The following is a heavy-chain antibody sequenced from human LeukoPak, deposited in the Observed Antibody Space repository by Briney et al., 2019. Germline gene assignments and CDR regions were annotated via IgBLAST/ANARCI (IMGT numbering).Heavy chain of an antibody. CDR3: ARVYYDFWSGYYMDI. CDR2: IYTSGST. V-gene: IGHV4-4*07. D-gene: IGHD3-3*01. CDR1: GGSISSYY. J-gene: IGHJ6*03. Sequence: SETLSLTCTVSGGSISSYYWSWIRQPAGKGLEWIGRIYTSGSTNYNPSLKSRVTMSVDTSKNQFSLKLSSVTAADTAVYYCARVYYDFWSGYYMDIWGKGTTVTVSS.